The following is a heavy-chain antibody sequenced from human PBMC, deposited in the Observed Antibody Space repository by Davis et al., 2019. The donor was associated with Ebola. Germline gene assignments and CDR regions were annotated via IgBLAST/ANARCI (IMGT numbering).Heavy chain of an antibody. V-gene: IGHV1-18*01. CDR1: GYTFTSYG. CDR2: VSAYSGNA. CDR3: ARGVYYYDSGSYLFDY. D-gene: IGHD3-10*01. J-gene: IGHJ4*02. Sequence: ASVKVSCKASGYTFTSYGLSWVRQAPGQGLEWMGWVSAYSGNADYAQKFQGRVTMTRDTSTNTAYMELRSLRSDDTAVYYCARGVYYYDSGSYLFDYWGQGTLVTVS.